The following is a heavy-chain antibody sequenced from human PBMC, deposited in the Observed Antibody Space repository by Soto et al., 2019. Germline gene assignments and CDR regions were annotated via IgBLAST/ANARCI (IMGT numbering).Heavy chain of an antibody. Sequence: EVQLVESGGDLVQPGGSLRLSCAASGFSFNTYWMYWVRQAPGKGLVWVSRINGDGSSTTYAESVKGRFTISRDNAKNTLYLQMNSLSADDTAVYYCATVAYSGSFFAHWGQGTLVTVSS. J-gene: IGHJ5*02. CDR1: GFSFNTYW. CDR2: INGDGSST. V-gene: IGHV3-74*02. D-gene: IGHD1-26*01. CDR3: ATVAYSGSFFAH.